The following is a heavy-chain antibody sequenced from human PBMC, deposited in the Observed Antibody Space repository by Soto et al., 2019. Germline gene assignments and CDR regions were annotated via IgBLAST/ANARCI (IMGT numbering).Heavy chain of an antibody. CDR1: SASISSSSYT. CDR3: ARLHGYCISSSCHGHYALDV. CDR2: IYYSGTI. J-gene: IGHJ6*02. D-gene: IGHD2-2*01. V-gene: IGHV4-39*01. Sequence: QLQLQESGPGLVKPSETLSLTCTVSSASISSSSYTWGWIRQPPGKGLEWIGSIYYSGTIYYNPSLNSRVPVSVDTSKHQFSLKVTSVTAADTAVYSCARLHGYCISSSCHGHYALDVWGQGTTVTVSS.